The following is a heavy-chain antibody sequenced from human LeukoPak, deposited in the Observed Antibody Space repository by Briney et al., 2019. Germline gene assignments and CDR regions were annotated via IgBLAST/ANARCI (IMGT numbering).Heavy chain of an antibody. CDR2: ISGSGGTT. Sequence: GGSLRLSCAASGFTFSSYAMSWVRQAPGKGLEWVSAISGSGGTTYYADSVKGRFTISRDNSKNTLYLKMNSVRAEDTAVYYCAKVPIVVVPVAMRDIDYWGQGTLVTVP. CDR3: AKVPIVVVPVAMRDIDY. D-gene: IGHD2-2*01. V-gene: IGHV3-23*01. J-gene: IGHJ4*02. CDR1: GFTFSSYA.